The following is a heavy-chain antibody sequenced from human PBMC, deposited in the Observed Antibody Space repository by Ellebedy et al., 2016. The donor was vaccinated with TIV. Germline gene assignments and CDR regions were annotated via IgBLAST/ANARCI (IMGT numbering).Heavy chain of an antibody. CDR1: GYSISSGYY. Sequence: SETLSLTCTVSGYSISSGYYWGWIRQPPGKGLEWIGSIYHSGSTYYNPSLKSRVTTSVDTSENQFSLNLSSVTAADTAVYYCARSGVGATLVSAFDIWGQGTMVTVSS. CDR2: IYHSGST. D-gene: IGHD1-26*01. J-gene: IGHJ3*02. V-gene: IGHV4-38-2*02. CDR3: ARSGVGATLVSAFDI.